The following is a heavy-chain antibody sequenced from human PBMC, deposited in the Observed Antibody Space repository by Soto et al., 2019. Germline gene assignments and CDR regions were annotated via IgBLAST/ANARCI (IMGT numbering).Heavy chain of an antibody. D-gene: IGHD3-10*01. V-gene: IGHV5-10-1*01. Sequence: GESVKISCKGSGYSFTSYWISWVRQMPGKGLEWVGRIDPSDSYTNYSPSFQGHVTISADKSISTAYLQWSSLKASDTAMYYCARLSLLWFGELLYGMDVWGQGTTVTVSS. CDR1: GYSFTSYW. CDR2: IDPSDSYT. CDR3: ARLSLLWFGELLYGMDV. J-gene: IGHJ6*02.